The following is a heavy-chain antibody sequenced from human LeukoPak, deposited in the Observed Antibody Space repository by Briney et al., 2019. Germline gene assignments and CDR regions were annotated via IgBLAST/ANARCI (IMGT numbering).Heavy chain of an antibody. CDR3: ARDSGQMVVVISVYYYGMDV. V-gene: IGHV1-69*13. CDR1: GGTFSSYA. CDR2: IIPIFGTA. D-gene: IGHD3-22*01. Sequence: ASVKVSCKASGGTFSSYAISWVRQAPGQGLEWMGGIIPIFGTANYAQKFQGRVTITADESTSTAYMELSSLRSEDTAVYYCARDSGQMVVVISVYYYGMDVWGQGTTVTVSS. J-gene: IGHJ6*02.